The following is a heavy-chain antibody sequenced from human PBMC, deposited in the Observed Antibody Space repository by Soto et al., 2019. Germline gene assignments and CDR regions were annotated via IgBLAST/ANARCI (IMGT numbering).Heavy chain of an antibody. CDR3: ARGEAYYYGMDV. CDR1: GGTFSSYA. V-gene: IGHV1-69*13. D-gene: IGHD4-17*01. CDR2: IIPIFGTA. J-gene: IGHJ6*02. Sequence: SVKVSCKASGGTFSSYAISWVRQAPGQGLEWMGGIIPIFGTANYAQKFQGRVTITADESTSTAYMELSSLRSEDTAVYYCARGEAYYYGMDVWGQGTTVTVTS.